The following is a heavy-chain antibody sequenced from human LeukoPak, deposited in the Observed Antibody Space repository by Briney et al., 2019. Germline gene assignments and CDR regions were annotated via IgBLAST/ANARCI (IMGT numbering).Heavy chain of an antibody. CDR3: ARDSDPTQYYYDSSGYYY. CDR1: GDTFPANY. J-gene: IGHJ4*02. Sequence: ASVKVSCKASGDTFPANYMHWVRQAPGQGLEWMGIINPSGGSTSYAQKFQGRVTMTRDTSTSTVYMELSSLRSEDTAVYYCARDSDPTQYYYDSSGYYYWGQGTLVTVSS. CDR2: INPSGGST. D-gene: IGHD3-22*01. V-gene: IGHV1-46*01.